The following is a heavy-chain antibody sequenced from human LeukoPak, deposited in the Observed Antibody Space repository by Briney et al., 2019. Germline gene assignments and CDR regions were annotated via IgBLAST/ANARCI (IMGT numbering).Heavy chain of an antibody. CDR2: ISWDSRNI. CDR1: GFTFDDYA. Sequence: GRSLRLSCAASGFTFDDYAMFWVGQAPGKGLEWVSGISWDSRNIGYAASVKGRFTTSRDNGKNSLYLQMNSLRPDDTALYYCARGNRDTSGFYFYYGMDVWGPGSTVTVSS. D-gene: IGHD6-19*01. CDR3: ARGNRDTSGFYFYYGMDV. J-gene: IGHJ6*02. V-gene: IGHV3-9*01.